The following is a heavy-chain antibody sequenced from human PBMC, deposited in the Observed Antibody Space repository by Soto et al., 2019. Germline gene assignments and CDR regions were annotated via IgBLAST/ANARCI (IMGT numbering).Heavy chain of an antibody. CDR1: GFTFSTHW. D-gene: IGHD3-16*01. CDR2: INQDGSER. V-gene: IGHV3-7*01. CDR3: VCGGNFFVY. Sequence: EVQLVESGGGLVQPGGSLRLSCAASGFTFSTHWMTWVRQPPGKGLEWVANINQDGSERYYVDSVRGRCTISRDNAKNSLYLQMNSLRAEDTAVYYCVCGGNFFVYWGQGTLVTVSP. J-gene: IGHJ4*02.